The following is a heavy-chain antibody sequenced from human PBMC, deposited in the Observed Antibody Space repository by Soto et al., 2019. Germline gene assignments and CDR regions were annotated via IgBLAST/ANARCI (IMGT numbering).Heavy chain of an antibody. J-gene: IGHJ6*02. CDR3: ARDVTMIVVTYYGMDV. V-gene: IGHV3-48*02. D-gene: IGHD3-22*01. CDR1: GFTFSSYS. Sequence: GSLRLSCAASGFTFSSYSMNWVRQAPGKGLEWVSYISSSSSTIYYADSVKGRFTISRDNAKNSLYLQMNSLRDEDTAVYYCARDVTMIVVTYYGMDVWGQGTTVTVS. CDR2: ISSSSSTI.